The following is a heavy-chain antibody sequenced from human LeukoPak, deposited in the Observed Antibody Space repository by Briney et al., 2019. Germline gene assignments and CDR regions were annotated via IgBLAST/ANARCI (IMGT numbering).Heavy chain of an antibody. CDR2: IYYSGST. CDR1: GGSISSSSYY. CDR3: ARDDSSGYRLLDAFDI. D-gene: IGHD3-22*01. V-gene: IGHV4-39*07. J-gene: IGHJ3*02. Sequence: SETLSLTCTVSGGSISSSSYYWGWIRQPPGKGLEWIGSIYYSGSTYYNPSLKSRVTISVDTSKNQFSLKLSSVTAADTAVYYCARDDSSGYRLLDAFDIWGQGTMVTVSS.